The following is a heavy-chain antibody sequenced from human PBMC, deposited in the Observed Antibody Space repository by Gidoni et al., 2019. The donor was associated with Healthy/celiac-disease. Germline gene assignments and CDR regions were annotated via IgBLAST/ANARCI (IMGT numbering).Heavy chain of an antibody. CDR2: ISWHSGTI. Sequence: EGQWVESGGGLVQQGRSLRLSCAVAGFTFAAYAMYWVRQAPGKGLEWFSGISWHSGTIGYADSVKGRFTISRDNAKNSLYLQMNSLRAEDTALYYCAKGAYYDILTGPTYFQHWGQGTLVTVPS. V-gene: IGHV3-9*01. J-gene: IGHJ1*01. CDR1: GFTFAAYA. D-gene: IGHD3-9*01. CDR3: AKGAYYDILTGPTYFQH.